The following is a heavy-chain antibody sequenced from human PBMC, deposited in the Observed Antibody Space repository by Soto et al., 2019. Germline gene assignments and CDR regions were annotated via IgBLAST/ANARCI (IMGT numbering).Heavy chain of an antibody. D-gene: IGHD6-13*01. CDR1: GGSISSGGYY. Sequence: LSLTCTVSGGSISSGGYYWSWIRQHPGKGLEWIGYIYYSGSTYYNPSLKSRVTISVDTSKNQFSLKLSSVTAADTAVYYCARASRQQQLDANFDYWGQGTLVTVSS. V-gene: IGHV4-31*03. J-gene: IGHJ4*02. CDR2: IYYSGST. CDR3: ARASRQQQLDANFDY.